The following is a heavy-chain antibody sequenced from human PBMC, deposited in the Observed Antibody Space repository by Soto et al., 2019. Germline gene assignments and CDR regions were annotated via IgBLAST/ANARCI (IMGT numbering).Heavy chain of an antibody. CDR2: ISSSGGNT. V-gene: IGHV3-23*01. CDR3: AKRPTSTGFGDPFDI. CDR1: GFTFSTYA. Sequence: EVQLLESGGDLVQPGGSLRLSCAASGFTFSTYAMSWVRQAPGKGLEWVSTISSSGGNTYYTDSVKGRFTISRDNSKNTLYLPMNSLRAEDTAIYYCAKRPTSTGFGDPFDIWGQGTMVTVSS. J-gene: IGHJ3*02. D-gene: IGHD3-10*01.